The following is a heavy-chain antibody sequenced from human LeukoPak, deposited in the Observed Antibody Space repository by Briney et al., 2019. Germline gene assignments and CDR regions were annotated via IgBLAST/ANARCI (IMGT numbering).Heavy chain of an antibody. V-gene: IGHV3-23*01. CDR3: AKSPLAVAGTGNWFDP. J-gene: IGHJ5*02. CDR1: GFTFSSYS. Sequence: GGSLRLSCAASGFTFSSYSMNWVRQAPGRGLEWVSAISGSGGGTYYADSVKGRFTISRDNSKNTLFLQMNNLRAEDTAVYYCAKSPLAVAGTGNWFDPWGQGTLVTVSS. CDR2: ISGSGGGT. D-gene: IGHD6-19*01.